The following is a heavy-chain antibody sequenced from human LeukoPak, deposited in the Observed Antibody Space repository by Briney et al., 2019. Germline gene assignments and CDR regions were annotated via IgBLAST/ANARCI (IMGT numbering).Heavy chain of an antibody. V-gene: IGHV4-59*08. CDR2: IYYSGTP. D-gene: IGHD1-26*01. CDR1: GGXISSYY. J-gene: IGHJ4*02. Sequence: PSETLSLTCTVSGGXISSYYCSWIRQPPGKGLEWIGYIYYSGTPNYNPTLKSRVTMSVDTSKNQFSLKLSSVTAADTAVYYCARHGGSYDFDFWGQGTLVTVSS. CDR3: ARHGGSYDFDF.